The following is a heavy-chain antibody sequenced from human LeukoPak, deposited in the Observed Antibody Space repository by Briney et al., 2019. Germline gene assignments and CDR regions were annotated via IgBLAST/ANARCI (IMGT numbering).Heavy chain of an antibody. CDR1: QSTFSDHY. D-gene: IGHD2-2*01. CDR2: SRNKVNSYST. Sequence: GGSLRLSCVASQSTFSDHYMDWVRQAPGKGLEWVARSRNKVNSYSTEYAASVKGRFIISRDDSQKSLYLQMNSLETEDTAVYYCARLPVPASVAPGGMDVWGQGTTVTVSS. CDR3: ARLPVPASVAPGGMDV. J-gene: IGHJ6*02. V-gene: IGHV3-72*01.